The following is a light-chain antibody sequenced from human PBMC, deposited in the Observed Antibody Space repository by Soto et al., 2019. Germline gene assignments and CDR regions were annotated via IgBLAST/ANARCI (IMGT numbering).Light chain of an antibody. CDR1: QDITNY. Sequence: DIQMTQSPSSLSASVGDRVTIICQASQDITNYLNWYQQKPGKAPNLLIHDSSNLETGVPSRFSGSGTGTCFSFTISSLQPEDIATYYCQQYDTLPLTFGQGTRLEIK. J-gene: IGKJ5*01. V-gene: IGKV1-33*01. CDR3: QQYDTLPLT. CDR2: DSS.